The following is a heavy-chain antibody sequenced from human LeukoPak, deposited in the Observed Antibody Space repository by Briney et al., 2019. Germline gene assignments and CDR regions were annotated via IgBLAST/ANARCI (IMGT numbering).Heavy chain of an antibody. Sequence: SETLSLTCAVSDDSISNNRYFWAWIRQPPGEGLEWIGSINYSGRTYYNPSLKSRLTMSVDTAKRQFSLRLTSVTAADTAVYFCARGPYSYDSSGAFDIWGQGTMVTVSS. CDR1: DDSISNNRYF. D-gene: IGHD3-22*01. CDR3: ARGPYSYDSSGAFDI. J-gene: IGHJ3*02. V-gene: IGHV4-39*07. CDR2: INYSGRT.